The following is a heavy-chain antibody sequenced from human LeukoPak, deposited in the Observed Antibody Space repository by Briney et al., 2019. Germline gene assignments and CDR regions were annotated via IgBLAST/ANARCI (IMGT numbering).Heavy chain of an antibody. CDR1: GFTFSSYS. CDR2: IYSGGTT. J-gene: IGHJ4*02. D-gene: IGHD6-19*01. Sequence: GGSLRLSCAASGFTFSSYSMNWVRQAPGKGLEWVSIIYSGGTTYYADSVKGRFIISRDNSKNTLYLQMNGLRAEDTAVFYCARVTQPSDLQWPYFDDWGQGTLVTVSS. CDR3: ARVTQPSDLQWPYFDD. V-gene: IGHV3-53*01.